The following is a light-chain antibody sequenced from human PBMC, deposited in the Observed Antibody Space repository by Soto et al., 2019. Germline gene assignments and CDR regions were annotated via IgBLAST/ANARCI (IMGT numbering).Light chain of an antibody. CDR3: QQSYSTLPIT. CDR1: QGISSW. Sequence: DIQMTQSPSSVSASVGDRVTISCRASQGISSWLAWYQQKPGKAPKLLIYVASSLQGGVPSRFSGTGSGTDFTLTISNLQPEDFATYYCQQSYSTLPITFGQGTRLEIK. V-gene: IGKV1-12*01. J-gene: IGKJ5*01. CDR2: VAS.